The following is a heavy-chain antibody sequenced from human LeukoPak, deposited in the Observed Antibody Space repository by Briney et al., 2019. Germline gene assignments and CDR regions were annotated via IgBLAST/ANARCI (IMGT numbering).Heavy chain of an antibody. D-gene: IGHD2-2*01. CDR2: IWYDGSNK. J-gene: IGHJ4*02. CDR1: GFTFSSYG. V-gene: IGHV3-33*01. Sequence: GGSLRLSCAASGFTFSSYGMHWVRQAPGKGLEWVAVIWYDGSNKHYADSVKGRFTTSRDNSKNTLYLQMNSLRAEGTAVYYCARRYQLLLDYWGQGTLVTVSS. CDR3: ARRYQLLLDY.